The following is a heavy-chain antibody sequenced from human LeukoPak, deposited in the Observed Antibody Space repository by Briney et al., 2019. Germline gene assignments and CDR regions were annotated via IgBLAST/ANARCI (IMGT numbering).Heavy chain of an antibody. Sequence: PSETLSLTCTVSGGSISSYYWSWIRQPPGKGLEWIGYIYYSGSTSCNPSLKSRVTISVDTSKNQFSLKLSSVTAADAAVYYCARGYSSANCFDPWGQGTLVTVSS. J-gene: IGHJ5*02. CDR2: IYYSGST. CDR1: GGSISSYY. CDR3: ARGYSSANCFDP. V-gene: IGHV4-59*01. D-gene: IGHD6-25*01.